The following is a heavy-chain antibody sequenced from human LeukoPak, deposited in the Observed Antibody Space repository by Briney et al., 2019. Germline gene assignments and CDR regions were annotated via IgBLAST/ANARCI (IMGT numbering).Heavy chain of an antibody. V-gene: IGHV1-8*01. CDR3: ATDRLSIAAAGPGGYFDY. D-gene: IGHD6-13*01. CDR1: GYTFTSYD. J-gene: IGHJ4*02. CDR2: MNPNSGNT. Sequence: ASVKVSCKASGYTFTSYDINWVRQATGQGLEWMGWMNPNSGNTGYAQKFQGRVTMTEDTSTDTAYMELSSLRSEDTAVYYCATDRLSIAAAGPGGYFDYWGQGTLVTVSS.